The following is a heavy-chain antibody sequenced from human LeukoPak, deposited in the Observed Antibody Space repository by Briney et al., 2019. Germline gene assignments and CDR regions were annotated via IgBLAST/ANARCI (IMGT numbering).Heavy chain of an antibody. CDR1: GDSISGSC. Sequence: PSETLSLTCTVSGDSISGSCWSWIRQPPGKGLEWIGFIYDSENIQYNPSLKSRVTISADSSKNQFSLRLSSVTAEDTAVYYCAREVRVSGYFEYWGQGILVTVSS. J-gene: IGHJ4*02. CDR3: AREVRVSGYFEY. CDR2: IYDSENI. V-gene: IGHV4-59*01. D-gene: IGHD6-25*01.